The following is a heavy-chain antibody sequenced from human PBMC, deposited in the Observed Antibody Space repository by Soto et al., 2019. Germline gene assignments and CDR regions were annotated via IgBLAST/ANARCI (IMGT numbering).Heavy chain of an antibody. Sequence: PGGSLRLSCAASGFTLSDFFMHWVRQAPGKELEWVALISYNENHRNYADSVKGRFTISRDNSKNTLYLQMDTLRPEDTALYYCAREFSQGVDSGFGYWGQGTQVTVSS. V-gene: IGHV3-30*03. D-gene: IGHD2-15*01. CDR2: ISYNENHR. J-gene: IGHJ4*02. CDR1: GFTLSDFF. CDR3: AREFSQGVDSGFGY.